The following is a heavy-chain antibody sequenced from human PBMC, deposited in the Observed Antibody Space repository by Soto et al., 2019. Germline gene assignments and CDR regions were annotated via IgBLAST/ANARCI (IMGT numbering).Heavy chain of an antibody. J-gene: IGHJ4*02. CDR2: ISAYNGNT. CDR3: ARNSVRYFHWLSTPYYFDY. V-gene: IGHV1-18*01. CDR1: GYTFTSYG. Sequence: ASVKVSCKASGYTFTSYGISWVRQAPGQGLEWMGWISAYNGNTNYAQKLQGRVTMTTDTSTSTAYMELRSLRSDDTAVYYCARNSVRYFHWLSTPYYFDYWGQGTLVT. D-gene: IGHD3-9*01.